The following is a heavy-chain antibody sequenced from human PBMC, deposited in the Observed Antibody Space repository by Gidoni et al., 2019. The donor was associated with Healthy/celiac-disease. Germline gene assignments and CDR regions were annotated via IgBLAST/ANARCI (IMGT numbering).Heavy chain of an antibody. Sequence: QVPLVQSVAEVKKPGASVKVSCTASGYTFPSYDINWVRQATGQGLEWMGWMNPNCGNTGYAQKFQGRVTMIRNTSISTAYMELRSRRSEDTAVYYCARGSTAMVLDAFDIWGQGTMVTVSS. J-gene: IGHJ3*02. V-gene: IGHV1-8*01. CDR3: ARGSTAMVLDAFDI. CDR1: GYTFPSYD. CDR2: MNPNCGNT. D-gene: IGHD5-18*01.